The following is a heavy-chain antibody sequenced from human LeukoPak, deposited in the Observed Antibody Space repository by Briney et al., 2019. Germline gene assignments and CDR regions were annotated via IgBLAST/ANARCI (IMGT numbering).Heavy chain of an antibody. V-gene: IGHV3-74*01. J-gene: IGHJ3*02. Sequence: GGSLRLSCVGSGVTLSNYWMYWVRQGPEKGLVWVSRISGDGRTTDYADSVKGRFTISRDNAKNTLYLQMNSLRAEDTAVYYCARGGFDHAFDIWGQGTLVTVSS. CDR3: ARGGFDHAFDI. CDR1: GVTLSNYW. CDR2: ISGDGRTT.